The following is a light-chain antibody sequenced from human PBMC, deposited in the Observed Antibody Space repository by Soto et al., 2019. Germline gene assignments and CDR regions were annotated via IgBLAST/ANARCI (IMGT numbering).Light chain of an antibody. V-gene: IGKV3-20*01. J-gene: IGKJ4*01. CDR2: GAS. Sequence: EFVLTLSPGKLSLSPGERATLSCRASQSISRSFLAWYQQKPGQAPRLLIYGASSRGTGIPDRFSGSGSGTDFTLTISRLEPEDFAVYYCQQYGSSPPLTFGGGTKVEIK. CDR1: QSISRSF. CDR3: QQYGSSPPLT.